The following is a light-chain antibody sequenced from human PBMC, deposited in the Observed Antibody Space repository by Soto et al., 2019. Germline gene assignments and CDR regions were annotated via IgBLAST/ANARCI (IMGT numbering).Light chain of an antibody. CDR2: GAS. V-gene: IGKV3-20*01. CDR3: QQYDSTPWT. Sequence: EIVLTQSPGTLSLSPGERATLSCRASQSVSSSYLAWYQQKPGQAPRLLIYGASSRATGIPDRFSGSGSGTDFTLTIARLEPEDFGVYFCQQYDSTPWTFGQGTKVDIK. CDR1: QSVSSSY. J-gene: IGKJ1*01.